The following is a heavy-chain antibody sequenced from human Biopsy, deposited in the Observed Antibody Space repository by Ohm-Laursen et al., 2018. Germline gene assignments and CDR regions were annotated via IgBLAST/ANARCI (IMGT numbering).Heavy chain of an antibody. V-gene: IGHV4-59*01. D-gene: IGHD1-26*01. CDR1: GDSISGYY. J-gene: IGHJ4*02. CDR3: AWVVGAATGFDS. CDR2: ILSTGRT. Sequence: TLSLTCAVSGDSISGYYWIWIAQPPGQGLEWIGYILSTGRTDSNSSLQRRVFISLDLSKDQFLLKVDSVTAADTAVYYCAWVVGAATGFDSWGRGTPVIVSS.